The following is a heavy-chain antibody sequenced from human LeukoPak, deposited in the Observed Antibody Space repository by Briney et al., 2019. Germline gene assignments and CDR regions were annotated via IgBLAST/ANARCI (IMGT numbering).Heavy chain of an antibody. Sequence: GGSLRLSCAASGFTVSSNYMSWVRHTPGKGLVWVSRIKSDGSGTSYADSVKGRFTISRDNAKNTLYLQMNSLRAEDTAAYYCARDGYSFGHDFDYWGQGTLVTVSS. V-gene: IGHV3-74*01. D-gene: IGHD5-18*01. CDR1: GFTVSSNY. CDR2: IKSDGSGT. CDR3: ARDGYSFGHDFDY. J-gene: IGHJ4*02.